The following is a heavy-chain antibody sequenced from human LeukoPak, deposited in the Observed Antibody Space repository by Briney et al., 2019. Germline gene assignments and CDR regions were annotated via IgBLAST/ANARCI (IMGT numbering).Heavy chain of an antibody. CDR2: INADSGVT. D-gene: IGHD2-15*01. Sequence: ASVKVSCKASGYTFTGHYIHWVRQAPGQGLEWMGWINADSGVTKYAQKFQGRATMTRDTPISTAHMELSRLRSDDTAVYYCVRDSGGSSGWFDPWGQGSLVTVSS. CDR3: VRDSGGSSGWFDP. CDR1: GYTFTGHY. V-gene: IGHV1-2*02. J-gene: IGHJ5*02.